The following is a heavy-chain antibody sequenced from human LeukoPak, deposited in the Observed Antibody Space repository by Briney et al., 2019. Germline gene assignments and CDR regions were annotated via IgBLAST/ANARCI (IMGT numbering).Heavy chain of an antibody. J-gene: IGHJ6*02. CDR3: ARDRSAPYFRVYYYYGMDV. D-gene: IGHD2/OR15-2a*01. Sequence: PSETLSLTCTVSGGSISSGGYYWSWIRQHPRKGLEWLGYIYYSGSTYYNPSLKSRVTISVDTSKNQFSLKLSSVTAADTAVYYCARDRSAPYFRVYYYYGMDVWGQGTTVTVSS. CDR2: IYYSGST. V-gene: IGHV4-31*03. CDR1: GGSISSGGYY.